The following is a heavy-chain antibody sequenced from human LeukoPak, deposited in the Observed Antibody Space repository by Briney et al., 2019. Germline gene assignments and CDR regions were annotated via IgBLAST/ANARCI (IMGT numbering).Heavy chain of an antibody. CDR1: GFTFDDYA. J-gene: IGHJ4*02. V-gene: IGHV3-9*01. D-gene: IGHD2-2*02. CDR3: ARALYSFDY. Sequence: PGRSLRLSCAASGFTFDDYAMHWVRQAPGKGLEWVSGISWNSGSIGYADSVKGRFTISRDNSKNTLYLQMNSLRAEDTAVYYCARALYSFDYWGQGTLVTVSS. CDR2: ISWNSGSI.